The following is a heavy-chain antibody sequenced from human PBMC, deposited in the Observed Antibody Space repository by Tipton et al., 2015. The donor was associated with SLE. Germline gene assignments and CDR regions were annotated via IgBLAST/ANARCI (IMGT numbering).Heavy chain of an antibody. V-gene: IGHV3-21*01. CDR2: ISSSSSYI. D-gene: IGHD3-22*01. CDR1: GFTFSSYS. Sequence: GSLRLSCAASGFTFSSYSMNWVRQAPGKGLEWVSSISSSSSYIYYADSVKGRFTISRDNAKNSLYLQMNSLRAEDTAVYYCARDPPGYYYDSSGFFDYWGQGTLVTVSS. CDR3: ARDPPGYYYDSSGFFDY. J-gene: IGHJ4*02.